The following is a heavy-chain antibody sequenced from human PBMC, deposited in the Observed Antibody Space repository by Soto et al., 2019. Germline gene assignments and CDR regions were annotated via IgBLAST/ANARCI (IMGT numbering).Heavy chain of an antibody. CDR3: ATLGHYYDSSGYYNTFPQFDY. D-gene: IGHD3-22*01. CDR2: IYYSGST. Sequence: QVQLQESGPGLVKPSQTLSLTCTVSGGSISSGDYYWSWIRQPPGKGLEWIGYIYYSGSTYYNPSLNSRVTITVDTSKNQFSLKLGSVTAADTAVYYCATLGHYYDSSGYYNTFPQFDYWGQGTLVTVSS. CDR1: GGSISSGDYY. V-gene: IGHV4-30-4*01. J-gene: IGHJ4*02.